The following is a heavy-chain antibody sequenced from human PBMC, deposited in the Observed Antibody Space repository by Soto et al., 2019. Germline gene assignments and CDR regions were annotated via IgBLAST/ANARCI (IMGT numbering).Heavy chain of an antibody. CDR2: IKSKTDGGTT. D-gene: IGHD3-22*01. V-gene: IGHV3-15*01. Sequence: GSLRLSCAASGFTFSNAWMSWVRQAPGKGLEWVGRIKSKTDGGTTDYAAPVKGRFTISRDDSKNTLYLQMNSLKTEDTAVYYCTKDRDSSGYYYFFFDYWDQGTLVTVSS. CDR3: TKDRDSSGYYYFFFDY. J-gene: IGHJ4*02. CDR1: GFTFSNAW.